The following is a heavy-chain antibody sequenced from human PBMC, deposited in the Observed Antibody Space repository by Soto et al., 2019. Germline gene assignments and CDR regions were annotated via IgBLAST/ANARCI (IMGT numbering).Heavy chain of an antibody. V-gene: IGHV3-30*18. CDR3: AKDRRTPGPFYYDSRRYLPRDT. D-gene: IGHD3-22*01. Sequence: QVQLVESGGGVVQPGRSLRLSCAASGFTFSSYGMHWVRQAPGKGLEWVAVISYAGINKYYTDSVKGRFTISRDNSKNTLFLQMNSLRADDTAVYDCAKDRRTPGPFYYDSRRYLPRDTWGQGTLVTASS. CDR2: ISYAGINK. CDR1: GFTFSSYG. J-gene: IGHJ5*02.